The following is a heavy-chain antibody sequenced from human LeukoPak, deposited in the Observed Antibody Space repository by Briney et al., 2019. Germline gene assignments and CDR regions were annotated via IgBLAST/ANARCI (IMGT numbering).Heavy chain of an antibody. CDR1: GGSFSGYY. Sequence: SETLSLTCAVYGGSFSGYYWSWIRQPPGKGLEWIGEINHSGNTNYNPSLKSRVTISLDTSKNQFSLKVSSVTAADTAVYYCARHSSGYLSYFDYWGQGTLVPVSS. CDR2: INHSGNT. J-gene: IGHJ4*02. CDR3: ARHSSGYLSYFDY. V-gene: IGHV4-34*01. D-gene: IGHD3-22*01.